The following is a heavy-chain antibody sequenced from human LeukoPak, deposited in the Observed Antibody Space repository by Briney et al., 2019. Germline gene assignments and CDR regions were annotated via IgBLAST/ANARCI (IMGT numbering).Heavy chain of an antibody. V-gene: IGHV4-61*02. CDR2: IYTSGST. Sequence: SETLSLTCTVSGGSISSGSYYWRWIRQPAGKGLERIGRIYTSGSTNYNPSLKSRVTISVDTSKNQFSLKLSSVTAADTAVYYCARVWKGATDYWGQGTLVTVSS. CDR1: GGSISSGSYY. J-gene: IGHJ4*02. D-gene: IGHD1-26*01. CDR3: ARVWKGATDY.